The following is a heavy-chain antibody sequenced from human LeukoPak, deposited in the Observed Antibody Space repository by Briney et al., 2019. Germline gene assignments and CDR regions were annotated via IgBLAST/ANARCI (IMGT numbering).Heavy chain of an antibody. V-gene: IGHV1-8*01. CDR3: ASAPGIASDAFDI. J-gene: IGHJ3*02. D-gene: IGHD6-13*01. CDR1: GYTFTSYD. Sequence: ASVKVSCKASGYTFTSYDINWVRQATGQGLEWMGWMNPNSGNTGYAQKFKGRVTMTRHTSISTAYMELSSLRSEDTAVYYCASAPGIASDAFDIWGQGTMVTVSS. CDR2: MNPNSGNT.